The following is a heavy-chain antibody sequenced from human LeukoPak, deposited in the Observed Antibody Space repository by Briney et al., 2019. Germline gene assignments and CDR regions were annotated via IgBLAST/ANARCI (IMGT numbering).Heavy chain of an antibody. V-gene: IGHV1-24*01. Sequence: ASVKVSCKVSGYTLTELSIHWVRQAPGKGLEWMGGFGPEDGETIYAQKFQGRVTMTEDTSTDTAYMELSSLRSEDTAVYYCVTLGWFGEAYGMDVWGQGTTVTVSS. CDR3: VTLGWFGEAYGMDV. D-gene: IGHD3-10*01. CDR2: FGPEDGET. J-gene: IGHJ6*02. CDR1: GYTLTELS.